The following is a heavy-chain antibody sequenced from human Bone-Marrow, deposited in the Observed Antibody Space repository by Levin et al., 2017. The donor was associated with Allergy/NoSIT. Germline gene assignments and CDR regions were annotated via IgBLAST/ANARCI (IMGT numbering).Heavy chain of an antibody. D-gene: IGHD3-22*01. J-gene: IGHJ3*02. V-gene: IGHV3-7*01. CDR1: GFSIGNFW. CDR2: IKADGSEE. Sequence: PSGGSLRLSCAASGFSIGNFWMNWVRQAPGKGLEWVANIKADGSEEGYVDSVKGRFTISRDNAKNSLYLEMNSMRAEDTAVYYCGCGNHYDNSGYHYDHDAFDIWGQGTMVTVSP. CDR3: GCGNHYDNSGYHYDHDAFDI.